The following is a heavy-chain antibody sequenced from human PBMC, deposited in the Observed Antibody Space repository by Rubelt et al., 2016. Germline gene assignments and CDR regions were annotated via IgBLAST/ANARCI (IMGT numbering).Heavy chain of an antibody. CDR1: GFTFSSYA. CDR2: ISYDGSNK. J-gene: IGHJ4*02. CDR3: AKDMDDFWSGYYPSYDY. Sequence: VQLVESGGGLVQPGGSLRLSCSASGFTFSSYAMHWVRQAPGKGLEWVAVISYDGSNKYYADSVKGRFTISRDNSKNTLYRQMNSLRAEDTAVYYCAKDMDDFWSGYYPSYDYWGQGTLVTVSS. D-gene: IGHD3-3*01. V-gene: IGHV3-30*14.